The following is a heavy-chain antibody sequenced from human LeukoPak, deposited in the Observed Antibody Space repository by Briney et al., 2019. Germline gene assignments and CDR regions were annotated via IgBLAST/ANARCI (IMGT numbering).Heavy chain of an antibody. Sequence: SQTLSLTCAISGDSVSSNRAAWNWIRQSPSRGLEWLGRIYYRSKWYNDYAVSVKSRITINPDTSKNQFSLQLNSVTPEDTAVYYCARDPRCGSSGYTGKYYYMDVWGKGTTVTVSS. J-gene: IGHJ6*03. D-gene: IGHD2-2*02. V-gene: IGHV6-1*01. CDR1: GDSVSSNRAA. CDR3: ARDPRCGSSGYTGKYYYMDV. CDR2: IYYRSKWYN.